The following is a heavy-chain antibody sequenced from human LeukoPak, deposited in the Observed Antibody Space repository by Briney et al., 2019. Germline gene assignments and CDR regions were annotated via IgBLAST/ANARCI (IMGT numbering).Heavy chain of an antibody. J-gene: IGHJ4*02. CDR1: RFTFSAYW. V-gene: IGHV3-7*03. Sequence: PGGSLRLSCAASRFTFSAYWMSWVRQAPGKGLEWVAQIKEDGSEKYYVDSVRGRFTISRDNARNSLFLQMDSLGAEDTALYYCAREVFFQFDNWGQGALVTVSS. CDR2: IKEDGSEK. CDR3: AREVFFQFDN.